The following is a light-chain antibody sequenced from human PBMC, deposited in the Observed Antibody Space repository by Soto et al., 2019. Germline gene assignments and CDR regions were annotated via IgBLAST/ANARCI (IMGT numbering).Light chain of an antibody. J-gene: IGKJ1*01. CDR3: QQYNSYWRT. Sequence: IQVTQSPSSLSASVGDRFTITCRASQGISSYLAWYQQKPGKAPKLLIYAASTLQSGVPSRFSGSGSGTDFTLTTSSLQPEDFATYYCQQYNSYWRTFGQGTKVDIK. V-gene: IGKV1-9*01. CDR1: QGISSY. CDR2: AAS.